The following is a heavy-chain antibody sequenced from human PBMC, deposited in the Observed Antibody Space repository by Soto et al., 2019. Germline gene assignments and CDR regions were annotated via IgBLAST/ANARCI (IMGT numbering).Heavy chain of an antibody. CDR3: AHSDTFASTGFASDY. V-gene: IGHV2-5*02. Sequence: QITLKESGPTLVKPTQTLTLTCTFSGFSLSTSGVGVGWIRRPPGKALEWLALIYWDDDKRYRPSLRGRLTITKDTSKRQVVLTLTDVDPVDTATYYCAHSDTFASTGFASDYWGQGPLVTVSS. J-gene: IGHJ4*02. CDR1: GFSLSTSGVG. D-gene: IGHD3-9*01. CDR2: IYWDDDK.